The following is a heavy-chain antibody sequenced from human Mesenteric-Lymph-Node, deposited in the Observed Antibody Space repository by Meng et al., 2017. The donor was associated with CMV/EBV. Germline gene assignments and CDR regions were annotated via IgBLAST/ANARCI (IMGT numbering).Heavy chain of an antibody. CDR3: ARAQIIPDHYDWGRNASDI. CDR1: GGTFSSYA. V-gene: IGHV1-69*05. D-gene: IGHD3-16*01. Sequence: SVKVSCKASGGTFSSYAISWVRQAPGQGLEWMGGIIPIFGTANYAQKFQGRVTITTDESTSTAYMELSSLRSEDTAVYYCARAQIIPDHYDWGRNASDIWGQGTMVAVSS. J-gene: IGHJ3*02. CDR2: IIPIFGTA.